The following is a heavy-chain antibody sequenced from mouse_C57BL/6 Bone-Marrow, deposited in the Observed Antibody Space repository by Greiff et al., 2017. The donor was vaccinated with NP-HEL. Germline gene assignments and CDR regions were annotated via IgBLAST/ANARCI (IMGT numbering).Heavy chain of an antibody. CDR1: GYTFTSYW. D-gene: IGHD1-1*01. Sequence: QVQLQQPGAELVKPGASVKLSCKASGYTFTSYWMQWVKQRPGQGLEWIGEIDPSDSYTNYNQKFKGKATLTVDTSSSTSYMQLSSLTSDASAVYYCARGLDYCGSPWFAYWGQGTLVTVSA. CDR3: ARGLDYCGSPWFAY. CDR2: IDPSDSYT. J-gene: IGHJ3*01. V-gene: IGHV1-50*01.